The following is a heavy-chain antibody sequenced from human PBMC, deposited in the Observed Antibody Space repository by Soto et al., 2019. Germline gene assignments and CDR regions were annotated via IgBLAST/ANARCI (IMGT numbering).Heavy chain of an antibody. CDR2: IDPFTGDT. Sequence: QVQLVQSGAEVKKPGASVRVACKPPGYTFTSYAITWVRQAPGQGLQWMGWIDPFTGDTTYSQNFQGRLIMTTDTSTSTADMELRSLRSADAAVYFCARGLVRAVITHFDYWGQGTLVTVSS. D-gene: IGHD3-10*01. J-gene: IGHJ4*02. V-gene: IGHV1-18*04. CDR3: ARGLVRAVITHFDY. CDR1: GYTFTSYA.